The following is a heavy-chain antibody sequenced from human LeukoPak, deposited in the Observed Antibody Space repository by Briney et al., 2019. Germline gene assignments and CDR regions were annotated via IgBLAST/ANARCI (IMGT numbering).Heavy chain of an antibody. Sequence: PGGSLRLSCAASGFTFSSYSMNWVRQAPGKGLEWVSAISGSGGSTYYADSVKGRFTISRDNSKNTLYLQMNSLRAEDTAVYYCAKDRSAAAGTWFDPWGQGTLVTVSS. CDR1: GFTFSSYS. V-gene: IGHV3-23*01. CDR2: ISGSGGST. J-gene: IGHJ5*02. CDR3: AKDRSAAAGTWFDP. D-gene: IGHD6-13*01.